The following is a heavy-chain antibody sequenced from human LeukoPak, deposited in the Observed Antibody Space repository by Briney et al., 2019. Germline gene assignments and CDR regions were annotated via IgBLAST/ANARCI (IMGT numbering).Heavy chain of an antibody. V-gene: IGHV3-53*01. CDR3: ARVSYGDSLDY. J-gene: IGHJ4*02. CDR2: IYSGGST. CDR1: GFTVSSNY. Sequence: GGSLRLSCADSGFTVSSNYMSWVRQAPGKGLGWVSVIYSGGSTYYADSVKCRFTISKDNSKNTLYLQMNSLRAEDTAVYYCARVSYGDSLDYWGQGTLVTVSS. D-gene: IGHD4-17*01.